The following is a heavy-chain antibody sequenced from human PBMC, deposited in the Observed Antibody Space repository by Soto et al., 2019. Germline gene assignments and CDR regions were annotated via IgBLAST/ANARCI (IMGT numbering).Heavy chain of an antibody. CDR3: ARDTRISAAGTLDY. CDR1: GYTFTGYY. V-gene: IGHV1-2*02. D-gene: IGHD6-13*01. J-gene: IGHJ4*02. CDR2: INPNTGGT. Sequence: ASVKVSCKASGYTFTGYYIHWVRRAPGQGLEWMGWINPNTGGTNYAQKFQGRVTMTRDTSISTAYMELSRLRSDDTALYYCARDTRISAAGTLDYWGPGTLVTVSS.